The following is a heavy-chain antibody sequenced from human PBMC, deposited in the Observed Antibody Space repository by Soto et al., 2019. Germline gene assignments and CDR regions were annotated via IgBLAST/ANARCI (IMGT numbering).Heavy chain of an antibody. CDR2: MNPNCDNT. D-gene: IGHD2-2*01. CDR3: ARHDCISTSCYYYYYYSMDV. J-gene: IGHJ6*02. CDR1: GYTFLSYD. V-gene: IGHV1-8*03. Sequence: ASVKVSCKASGYTFLSYDINWVRQATGQGLEYLGWMNPNCDNTNYVQKFQGRVTITRDESTSTAYMELSSLRSEDTAVYYCARHDCISTSCYYYYYYSMDVCGQGTTVTVSS.